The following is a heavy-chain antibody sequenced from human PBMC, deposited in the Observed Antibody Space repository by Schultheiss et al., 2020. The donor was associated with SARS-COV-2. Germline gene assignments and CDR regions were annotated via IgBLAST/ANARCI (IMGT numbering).Heavy chain of an antibody. V-gene: IGHV1-46*01. CDR3: ARGQQWLEDY. CDR2: INPSGGST. J-gene: IGHJ4*02. CDR1: GYTFTSYY. D-gene: IGHD6-19*01. Sequence: ASVKVSCKASGYTFTSYYMHWVRQAPGQGLEWMGIINPSGGSTSYAQKFQGRVTMTRDTSISTAYMELSRLRSDDTAVYYCARGQQWLEDYWGQGTLVTVSS.